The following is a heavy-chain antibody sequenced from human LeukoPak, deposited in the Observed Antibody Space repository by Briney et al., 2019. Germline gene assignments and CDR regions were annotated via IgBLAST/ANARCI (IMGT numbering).Heavy chain of an antibody. CDR3: ARGMHYYDSSGYLLGDALDI. CDR2: IYYSGST. J-gene: IGHJ3*02. V-gene: IGHV4-59*12. Sequence: SETLSLTCTVSGGSISSYYWSWIRQPPGKGLEWIGYIYYSGSTNYNPSLKSRVTISVDKSKNQFSLKLSSVTAADTAVYYCARGMHYYDSSGYLLGDALDIWGQGTMVTVSS. D-gene: IGHD3-22*01. CDR1: GGSISSYY.